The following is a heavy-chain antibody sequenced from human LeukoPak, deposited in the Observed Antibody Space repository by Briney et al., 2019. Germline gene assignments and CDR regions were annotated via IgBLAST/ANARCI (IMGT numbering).Heavy chain of an antibody. D-gene: IGHD2-21*02. CDR2: ISSNGGST. V-gene: IGHV3-64*01. J-gene: IGHJ5*02. CDR1: GFTFSSYA. CDR3: ARDRFGGDFP. Sequence: GGSLRLSCAASGFTFSSYAMHWVRQAPGKGLEYASAISSNGGSTYYANSVKGRFTISRDNSKNTLYLQMGSLRAEDMAVYYCARDRFGGDFPWGQGTLVTVSS.